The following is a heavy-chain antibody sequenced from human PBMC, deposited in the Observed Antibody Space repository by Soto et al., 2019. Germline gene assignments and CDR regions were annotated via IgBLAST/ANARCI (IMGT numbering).Heavy chain of an antibody. J-gene: IGHJ4*02. Sequence: ETLSLTCTVSGGSISSSRYYWGWIRQPPGKGLESIGYLYYGRSANYNPSLKSRITLSVDTSTNQCSLTLSSMTAADTAVYYCALRSMAVVPEYWGQGTLVTVSS. CDR1: GGSISSSRYY. V-gene: IGHV4-61*05. D-gene: IGHD3-22*01. CDR2: LYYGRSA. CDR3: ALRSMAVVPEY.